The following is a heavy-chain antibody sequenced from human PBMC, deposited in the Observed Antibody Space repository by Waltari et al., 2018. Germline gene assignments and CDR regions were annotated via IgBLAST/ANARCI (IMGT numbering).Heavy chain of an antibody. CDR1: GGSFSGYY. V-gene: IGHV4-34*01. CDR2: INHSGST. CDR3: ARRPLFLSGYYLKHPFDY. Sequence: QVQLQQWGAGLLKPSETLSLTCAVYGGSFSGYYWSWIRQPPGRGLEWIGEINHSGSTNSPPSLKGRVTISVDTSKNQFSLKLSSVTAADTAVYYCARRPLFLSGYYLKHPFDYWGQGTLVTVSS. D-gene: IGHD3-3*01. J-gene: IGHJ4*02.